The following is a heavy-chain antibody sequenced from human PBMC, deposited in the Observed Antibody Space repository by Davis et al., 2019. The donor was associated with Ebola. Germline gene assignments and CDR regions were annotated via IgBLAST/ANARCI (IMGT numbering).Heavy chain of an antibody. CDR2: ISAYNGNT. CDR3: AKDDYHSGSPFDY. Sequence: ASVKVSCKASGYTFISYGISWVRQAPGQGLEWMGWISAYNGNTNYAQKFQGRVTMTTDTSTRTAYMELRSLRSDDTAVYYCAKDDYHSGSPFDYWGQGSLVTVSS. CDR1: GYTFISYG. D-gene: IGHD1-26*01. J-gene: IGHJ4*02. V-gene: IGHV1-18*01.